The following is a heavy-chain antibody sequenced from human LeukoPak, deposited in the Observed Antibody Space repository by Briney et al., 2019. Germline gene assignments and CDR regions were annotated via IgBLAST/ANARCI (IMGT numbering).Heavy chain of an antibody. J-gene: IGHJ4*02. V-gene: IGHV3-30*04. CDR2: ISYDGSNK. D-gene: IGHD1-26*01. Sequence: QPGGSLRLSCAASGFTFSSYAMHWVRQAPGKGLEWVAVISYDGSNKYYADSVKGRFTISRDNSKNTLYLQMNSLRAEDTAVYYCASHPLTLIVGGFDYWGQGTLVTVSS. CDR3: ASHPLTLIVGGFDY. CDR1: GFTFSSYA.